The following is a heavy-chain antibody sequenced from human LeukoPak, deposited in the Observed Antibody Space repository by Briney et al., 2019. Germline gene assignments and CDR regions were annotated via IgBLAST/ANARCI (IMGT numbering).Heavy chain of an antibody. V-gene: IGHV3-48*01. CDR1: GFTFSSYS. J-gene: IGHJ6*02. Sequence: AGGSLRLSCAASGFTFSSYSMSWVRQAPGKGLEWISYISSSGSTINYADSVKGRFTISRDSAKNSLYLQMNSLRAEDTAVYYCAKVRYSSSWDYYYGMDVWGQGTTVTVSS. CDR2: ISSSGSTI. CDR3: AKVRYSSSWDYYYGMDV. D-gene: IGHD6-13*01.